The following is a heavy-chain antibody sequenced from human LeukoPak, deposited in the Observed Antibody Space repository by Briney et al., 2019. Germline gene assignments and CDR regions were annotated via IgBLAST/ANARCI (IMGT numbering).Heavy chain of an antibody. CDR1: GGTFSSYA. CDR2: IIPILGIA. Sequence: ASVKVSCKASGGTFSSYAISWVRQAPGQGLEWMGRIIPILGIANYAQKFQGRVTMTEDTSTDTAYLELSSLRSEDTAVYYCATDVWGSAAFDIWGQGTMVTVSS. J-gene: IGHJ3*02. D-gene: IGHD7-27*01. CDR3: ATDVWGSAAFDI. V-gene: IGHV1-69*04.